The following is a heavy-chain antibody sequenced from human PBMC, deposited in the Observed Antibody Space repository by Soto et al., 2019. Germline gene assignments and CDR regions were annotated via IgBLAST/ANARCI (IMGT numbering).Heavy chain of an antibody. CDR2: MYNTGST. CDR1: NGSINNNYYY. D-gene: IGHD2-21*02. CDR3: ARDLWGYCGTDCYPLDV. Sequence: SVTLSLTWSLTNGSINNNYYYWGWVRQPQWKGLEWIGYMYNTGSTVYNPAFKSRVTISVDTSKNQFSLKLNSVTAADTAVYYCARDLWGYCGTDCYPLDVWGQGTTVS. V-gene: IGHV4-61*01. J-gene: IGHJ6*02.